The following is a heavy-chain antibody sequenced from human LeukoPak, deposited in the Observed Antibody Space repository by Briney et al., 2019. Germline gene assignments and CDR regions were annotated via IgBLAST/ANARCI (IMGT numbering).Heavy chain of an antibody. J-gene: IGHJ4*02. V-gene: IGHV4-34*01. Sequence: PSETLSLTCAVYGGSFSGYYWSWIRQPPGKGLEWIGEINHSGSTNYNPSLESRVTISVDTSKNQFSLKLSSVTAADTAVYYCARGSTKPTYYYDSSYYFDYWGQGTLVTVSS. CDR1: GGSFSGYY. CDR2: INHSGST. D-gene: IGHD3-22*01. CDR3: ARGSTKPTYYYDSSYYFDY.